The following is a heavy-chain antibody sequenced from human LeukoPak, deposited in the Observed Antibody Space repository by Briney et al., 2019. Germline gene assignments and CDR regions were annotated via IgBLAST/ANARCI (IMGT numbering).Heavy chain of an antibody. CDR3: AKDSPYYYDSSGAFDY. J-gene: IGHJ4*02. V-gene: IGHV3-30*02. CDR1: GFTFSSYG. Sequence: QAGGSLRLSCAASGFTFSSYGMHWVRQAPGKGLEWVAFIRYDGSNKYYADSVKGRFTISSDNSKNTLYLQMNSLRAEDTAVYYCAKDSPYYYDSSGAFDYWGQGTLVTVSS. D-gene: IGHD3-22*01. CDR2: IRYDGSNK.